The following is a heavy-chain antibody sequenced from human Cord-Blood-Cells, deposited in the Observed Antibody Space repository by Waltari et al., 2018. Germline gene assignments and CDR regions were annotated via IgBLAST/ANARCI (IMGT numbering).Heavy chain of an antibody. J-gene: IGHJ2*01. V-gene: IGHV4-39*07. CDR1: GGSISSSSYY. Sequence: QLQLQESGPGLVKPSETLSLTCTVSGGSISSSSYYWGWIRQPPGKGLEWIGSIYYSWRTYNNPYLKSRVTISVETSKNQVSLKLSAVTAADTAVYYCARAYDSSGYYYRGSYWYFDLWGRGTLVTVSS. CDR2: IYYSWRT. CDR3: ARAYDSSGYYYRGSYWYFDL. D-gene: IGHD3-22*01.